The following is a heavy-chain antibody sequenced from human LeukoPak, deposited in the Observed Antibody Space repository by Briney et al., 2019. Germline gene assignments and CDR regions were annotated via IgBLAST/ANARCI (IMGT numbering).Heavy chain of an antibody. D-gene: IGHD2-2*02. J-gene: IGHJ4*02. CDR2: VTKSGDNT. Sequence: PGGSLRLSCAASGFTFTNYAMSWVRQAPGKGLEWVSTVTKSGDNTHYADSVKGRFTISRDNSKNTLYLQMDSLRAEDTAVYYCAARDCSSTSCYRFDYWGQGTLITVSS. CDR3: AARDCSSTSCYRFDY. CDR1: GFTFTNYA. V-gene: IGHV3-23*01.